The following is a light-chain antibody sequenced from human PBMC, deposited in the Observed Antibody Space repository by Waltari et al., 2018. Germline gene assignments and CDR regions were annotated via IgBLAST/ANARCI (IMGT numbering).Light chain of an antibody. Sequence: QSALTQPASVSGSPGQSITISCTGTSSDVGSYNLVSWYQQHSGKAPKIMIYEGSERPSGVSNRFSGSKSGNTASLTISGLQAEDEADYYCCSHAGSGSLVFGGGTKLTVL. J-gene: IGLJ3*02. V-gene: IGLV2-23*01. CDR1: SSDVGSYNL. CDR2: EGS. CDR3: CSHAGSGSLV.